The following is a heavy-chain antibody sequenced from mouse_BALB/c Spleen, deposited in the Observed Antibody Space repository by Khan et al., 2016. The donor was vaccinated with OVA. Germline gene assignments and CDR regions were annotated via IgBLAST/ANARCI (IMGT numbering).Heavy chain of an antibody. CDR1: GFTFSTYG. V-gene: IGHV5-6*01. J-gene: IGHJ3*01. CDR2: ISSGGHYT. Sequence: EVQLVESGGDLVKPGGSLKLSCAASGFTFSTYGMSWVRQTPDMRLEWVATISSGGHYTYYPDSVKGRFTISRDNAKNTLYLQMSSLKSKDTAIYYCARLAYYYNSEGFAYWGQGTLVTVAA. CDR3: ARLAYYYNSEGFAY. D-gene: IGHD1-1*01.